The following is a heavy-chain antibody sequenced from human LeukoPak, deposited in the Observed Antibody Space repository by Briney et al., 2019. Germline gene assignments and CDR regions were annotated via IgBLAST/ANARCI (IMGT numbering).Heavy chain of an antibody. J-gene: IGHJ3*02. CDR1: GYTFTGYY. D-gene: IGHD5-12*01. Sequence: GASVTVSCKASGYTFTGYYMHWVRQAPGQGLEWMGWINPNSGGTNYAQKLQGRVTMTRDTSISTAYMELNSLTSYDTAVYYCAAFGGQWRRRGDYAFDIWGQGTMVTISS. V-gene: IGHV1-2*02. CDR3: AAFGGQWRRRGDYAFDI. CDR2: INPNSGGT.